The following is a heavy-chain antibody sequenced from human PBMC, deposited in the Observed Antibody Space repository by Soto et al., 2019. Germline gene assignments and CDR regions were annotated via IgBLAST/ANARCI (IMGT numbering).Heavy chain of an antibody. D-gene: IGHD6-19*01. CDR1: GGSFSGYY. Sequence: QVQLQQWGAGLLKPSETLSLTCAVYGGSFSGYYWSWIRQPPGKGLEWIGEINHSGSTNYNPSLKSRVTISVDTSKNQFSLQLSSVTAADTAVYYCARGLNPGIAVAEDYWGQGTLVTVSS. J-gene: IGHJ4*02. V-gene: IGHV4-34*01. CDR3: ARGLNPGIAVAEDY. CDR2: INHSGST.